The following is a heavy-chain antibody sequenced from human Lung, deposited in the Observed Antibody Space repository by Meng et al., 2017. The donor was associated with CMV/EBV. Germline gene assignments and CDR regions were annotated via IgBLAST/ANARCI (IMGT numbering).Heavy chain of an antibody. CDR3: ARLLSKGLIVVPAVSSDY. D-gene: IGHD2-2*01. Sequence: GGSXRLXCAASGFTFSSYEMNWVRQAPGKGLEWVSYISSSGSTIYYADSVKGRFTISRDNAKNSLYLQMNSLRAEDTAVYYCARLLSKGLIVVPAVSSDYWGQGXLVTVSS. CDR1: GFTFSSYE. V-gene: IGHV3-48*03. CDR2: ISSSGSTI. J-gene: IGHJ4*02.